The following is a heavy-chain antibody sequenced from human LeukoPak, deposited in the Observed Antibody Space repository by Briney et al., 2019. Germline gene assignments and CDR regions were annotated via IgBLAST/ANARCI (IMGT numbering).Heavy chain of an antibody. CDR1: GGSVSSSKW. CDR3: ARRDYYDSTGYYPTLY. Sequence: SGTLSHTGAVCGGSVSSSKWWSWVRQPPGKGLEWIGEIYHSGSTNYNPSLKSRVTISVDKSKNQFSLKLSSVSAADTAVYYCARRDYYDSTGYYPTLYWGQGTLVTVSS. V-gene: IGHV4-4*02. D-gene: IGHD3-22*01. J-gene: IGHJ4*02. CDR2: IYHSGST.